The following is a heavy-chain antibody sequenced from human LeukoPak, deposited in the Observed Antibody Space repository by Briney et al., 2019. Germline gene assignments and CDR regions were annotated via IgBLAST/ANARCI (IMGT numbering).Heavy chain of an antibody. D-gene: IGHD2-2*01. Sequence: GGSLRLSCAASGFTFGSYAMSWVRQAPGKGLEWVSAISGSGGSTYYADSVKGRFTISRDNSKNTLYLQMNSLRAEDTAVYYCANQVVPAAAMYYWGQGTLVTVSS. CDR1: GFTFGSYA. CDR2: ISGSGGST. J-gene: IGHJ4*02. CDR3: ANQVVPAAAMYY. V-gene: IGHV3-23*01.